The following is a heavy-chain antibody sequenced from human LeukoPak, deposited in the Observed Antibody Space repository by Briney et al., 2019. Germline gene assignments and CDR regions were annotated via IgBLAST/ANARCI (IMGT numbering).Heavy chain of an antibody. CDR3: ARIAVSSGWGYFDY. CDR2: IYSTRDT. V-gene: IGHV4-59*01. CDR1: GGSILNYY. D-gene: IGHD6-19*01. J-gene: IGHJ4*02. Sequence: PSETLSLTCTVSGGSILNYYWTWIRQPPGKGLEWIGYIYSTRDTNYNPSLKSRVSISADTSKNQFSLKLSSVTAADTAVYYCARIAVSSGWGYFDYWSQGTLVTASS.